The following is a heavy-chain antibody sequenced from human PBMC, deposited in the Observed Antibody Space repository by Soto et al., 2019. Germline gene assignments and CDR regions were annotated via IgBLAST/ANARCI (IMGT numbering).Heavy chain of an antibody. CDR2: ISAYNGNT. V-gene: IGHV1-18*01. D-gene: IGHD2-15*01. CDR3: ARDGVCSGGSCYPEAYYYYYYMDV. J-gene: IGHJ6*03. CDR1: GYTFTSYG. Sequence: ASVKVSCKASGYTFTSYGISWVRQAPGQGLEWMGWISAYNGNTNYAQKLQGRVTMTTDTSTSTAYMELRSLRSDDTAVYYCARDGVCSGGSCYPEAYYYYYYMDVWGQGTTVTVSS.